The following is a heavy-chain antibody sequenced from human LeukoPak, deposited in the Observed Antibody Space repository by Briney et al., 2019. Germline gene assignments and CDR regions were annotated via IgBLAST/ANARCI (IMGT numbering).Heavy chain of an antibody. D-gene: IGHD3-10*01. V-gene: IGHV4-34*01. J-gene: IGHJ6*02. Sequence: SETLSLTCTVYGGSFSGYYWSWIRQSPGKGLEWIGEASHGGSTRYNPSLKSRVSISLDTSKNLFSLKLSSVTAADTAVYFCVLWFGFPYGVDVWGQGTTVIVSS. CDR3: VLWFGFPYGVDV. CDR1: GGSFSGYY. CDR2: ASHGGST.